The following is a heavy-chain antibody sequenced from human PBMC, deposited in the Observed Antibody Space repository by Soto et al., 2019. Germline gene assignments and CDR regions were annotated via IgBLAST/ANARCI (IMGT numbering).Heavy chain of an antibody. CDR1: GFTFSSDS. CDR2: ISSSSSYI. Sequence: GGSLRLAWAASGFTFSSDSRNWVRQAPGKGLEWVSSISSSSSYIYYADSVKGRFTISRDNAKNSLYLQMNSLRAEDTAVYYCARDVGRVTIPNSVPYYYYGMDVWGQGTTVTVSS. J-gene: IGHJ6*02. CDR3: ARDVGRVTIPNSVPYYYYGMDV. V-gene: IGHV3-21*01. D-gene: IGHD3-9*01.